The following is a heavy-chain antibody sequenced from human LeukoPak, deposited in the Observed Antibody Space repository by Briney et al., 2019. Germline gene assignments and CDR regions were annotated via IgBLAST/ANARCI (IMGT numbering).Heavy chain of an antibody. CDR3: ARDSFYYDSSGYSHFDC. Sequence: VASVKVSCKASGYTFTSYGISWVRQAPGQGLEWMGRIIPIFGTANYAQKFQGRVTITADKSTSTAYMELSSLRSEDTAVYYCARDSFYYDSSGYSHFDCWGQGTLVTVSS. CDR1: GYTFTSYG. V-gene: IGHV1-69*06. D-gene: IGHD3-22*01. J-gene: IGHJ4*02. CDR2: IIPIFGTA.